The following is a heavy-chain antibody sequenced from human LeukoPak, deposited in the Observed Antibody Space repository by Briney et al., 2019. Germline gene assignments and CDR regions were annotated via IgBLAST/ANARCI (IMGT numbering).Heavy chain of an antibody. Sequence: GGSLRLSCAASGFTVSSNYMSWVRQAPGKGLEWVSVIYSGDNTYYADSVKGRFTISRDNSKNTLYLQMNSLRAEDTAVYYCAKDAARYFEYYFDYWGQGTLVTVSS. V-gene: IGHV3-66*02. CDR2: IYSGDNT. D-gene: IGHD1-26*01. CDR3: AKDAARYFEYYFDY. J-gene: IGHJ4*02. CDR1: GFTVSSNY.